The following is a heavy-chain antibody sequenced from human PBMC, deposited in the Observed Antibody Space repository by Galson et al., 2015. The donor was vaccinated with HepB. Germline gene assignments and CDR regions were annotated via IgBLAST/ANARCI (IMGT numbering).Heavy chain of an antibody. CDR2: ISANSGDT. D-gene: IGHD4/OR15-4a*01. CDR3: ARDRDYRFDY. V-gene: IGHV1-18*04. Sequence: SVKVSCKASGYTLTINGISWVRQAPGKGLEWMGWISANSGDTKYAQKLQGRVTMTRDTSTSTAYLELRSLRSDDTAAYYCARDRDYRFDYWGQGTLVTVPS. J-gene: IGHJ4*02. CDR1: GYTLTING.